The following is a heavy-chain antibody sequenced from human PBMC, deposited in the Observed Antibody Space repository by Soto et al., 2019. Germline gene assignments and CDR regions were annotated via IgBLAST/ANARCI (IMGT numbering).Heavy chain of an antibody. V-gene: IGHV1-18*01. CDR1: GYTFTSYG. CDR3: AGDSLPYVITMVRGVITHGWFDP. J-gene: IGHJ5*02. D-gene: IGHD3-10*01. CDR2: ISAYNGNT. Sequence: QVQLVQSGAEVKKPGASVKVSCKASGYTFTSYGISWVRQAPGQGLEWMGWISAYNGNTNYAQKLQGRVTMTTDTPTSTAYMELRSLPSDDTAVYYGAGDSLPYVITMVRGVITHGWFDPWGQGTLVTVSS.